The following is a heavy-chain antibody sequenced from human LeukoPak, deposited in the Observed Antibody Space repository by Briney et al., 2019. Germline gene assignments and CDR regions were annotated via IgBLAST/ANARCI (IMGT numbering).Heavy chain of an antibody. D-gene: IGHD6-13*01. CDR1: GGTFSSYA. V-gene: IGHV1-69*04. CDR2: IIPILGIA. CDR3: ARGGDSSSWNLDY. J-gene: IGHJ4*02. Sequence: EASVKVSCKASGGTFSSYAISWVRQAPGQGLEWMGRIIPILGIANYAQKFQGRVTITADKSTSTAYMELSSLRSEDTAVYYCARGGDSSSWNLDYWGQGTLVTVSS.